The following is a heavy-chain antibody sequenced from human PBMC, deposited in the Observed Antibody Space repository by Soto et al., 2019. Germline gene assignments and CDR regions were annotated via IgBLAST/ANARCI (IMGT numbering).Heavy chain of an antibody. V-gene: IGHV1-8*01. CDR2: MNPSSDNT. CDR3: ARRRLLAARRGDWFDP. D-gene: IGHD6-6*01. CDR1: GYTFSNYD. J-gene: IGHJ5*02. Sequence: QVQLVQSGAEVKDPGASVKVSCKASGYTFSNYDIGWVRQASGQGLEWMGWMNPSSDNTGYAQKFQGRVTMTRNTSISTAYMELSSLRSEDTAVYYCARRRLLAARRGDWFDPWGQGTVVTVSS.